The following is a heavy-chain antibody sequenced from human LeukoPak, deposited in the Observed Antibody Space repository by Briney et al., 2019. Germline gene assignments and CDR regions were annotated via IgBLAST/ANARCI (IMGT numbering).Heavy chain of an antibody. D-gene: IGHD6-13*01. V-gene: IGHV3-74*01. J-gene: IGHJ3*02. CDR3: ARDIADAFDI. Sequence: GGSLRLSCAASRFTFSSYWMHWVRQAPGKGLAWVSRINSDGSSTSYADSVKGRFTISRDNAKNTLYLQVNSLRTEVTAVYYCARDIADAFDIWGQGTMVTVSS. CDR2: INSDGSST. CDR1: RFTFSSYW.